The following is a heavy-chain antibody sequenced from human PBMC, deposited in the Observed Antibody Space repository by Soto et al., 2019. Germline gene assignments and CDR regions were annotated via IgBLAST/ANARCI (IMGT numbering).Heavy chain of an antibody. Sequence: QVQLVESGGCVVQPGRSLRLSCAASGFTFSSYGMHWVRQAPGKGLAWVAVISYDGSNKYYADSVKGRFTISRDNSKNTLYLQMNSLRAEDTAVYYCAKDRIAATWQGYYYYGMDVWGQGTTVTVSS. J-gene: IGHJ6*02. CDR1: GFTFSSYG. CDR2: ISYDGSNK. D-gene: IGHD6-13*01. CDR3: AKDRIAATWQGYYYYGMDV. V-gene: IGHV3-30*18.